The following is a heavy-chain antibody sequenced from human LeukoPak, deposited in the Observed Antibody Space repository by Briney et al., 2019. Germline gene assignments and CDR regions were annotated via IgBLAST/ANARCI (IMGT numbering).Heavy chain of an antibody. Sequence: ASVKVSCKASGYTFTSYDISWVRQAPGQGLEWMGWISAYNGNTNYAQKLQGRVTMTTDTSTSTAYMELRSLRSDDTAVYYCARDLSPYYYDSSGFFYWGQGTLVTVSS. CDR3: ARDLSPYYYDSSGFFY. CDR1: GYTFTSYD. D-gene: IGHD3-22*01. V-gene: IGHV1-18*01. J-gene: IGHJ4*02. CDR2: ISAYNGNT.